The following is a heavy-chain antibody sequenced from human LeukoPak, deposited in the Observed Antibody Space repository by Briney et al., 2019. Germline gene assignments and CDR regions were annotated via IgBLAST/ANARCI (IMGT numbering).Heavy chain of an antibody. J-gene: IGHJ6*02. CDR2: INPNSGGT. Sequence: ASVKVSCKASGYTFTGYYMHWVRQAPGQGLEWMERINPNSGGTNYAQKFQGRVTMTRDTSISTAYMELSRLRSDDTAVYYCARDNYYGSGGSYYYGMDVWGQGTTVTVSS. D-gene: IGHD3-10*01. CDR3: ARDNYYGSGGSYYYGMDV. V-gene: IGHV1-2*06. CDR1: GYTFTGYY.